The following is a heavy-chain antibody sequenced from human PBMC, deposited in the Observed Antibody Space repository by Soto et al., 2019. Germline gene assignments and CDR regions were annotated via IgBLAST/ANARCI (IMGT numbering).Heavy chain of an antibody. V-gene: IGHV1-2*04. CDR1: GYTFTGYY. CDR2: INPNSVGT. Sequence: ASVKVSCKASGYTFTGYYMHWVRQAPGQGLEWMGWINPNSVGTNYAQKFQGWVTMTRDTSISTAYMELSRLRSDDTAVYYCARSTTVTTPYFDYWGQGTLVTVSS. J-gene: IGHJ4*02. CDR3: ARSTTVTTPYFDY. D-gene: IGHD4-17*01.